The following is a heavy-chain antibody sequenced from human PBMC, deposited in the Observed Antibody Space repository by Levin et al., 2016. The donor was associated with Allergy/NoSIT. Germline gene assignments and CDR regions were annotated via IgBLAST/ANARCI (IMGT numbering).Heavy chain of an antibody. V-gene: IGHV3-15*01. CDR2: IKSKRDGGTT. J-gene: IGHJ4*02. Sequence: WIRQPPGKGLEWVGRIKSKRDGGTTDYAAPVKGRFTISRDDSKNTLYLQMNSLKTEDTAVYYCTTGGDNWGSQFHGYWGQGTLVTVSS. CDR3: TTGGDNWGSQFHGY. D-gene: IGHD7-27*01.